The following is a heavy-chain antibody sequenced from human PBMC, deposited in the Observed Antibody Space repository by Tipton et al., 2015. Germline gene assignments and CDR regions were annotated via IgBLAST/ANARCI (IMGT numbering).Heavy chain of an antibody. CDR1: GGSFSGYY. J-gene: IGHJ3*02. CDR3: ARVPDSGFDAFDI. CDR2: INHSGST. V-gene: IGHV4-34*01. D-gene: IGHD5-12*01. Sequence: LRLSCAVYGGSFSGYYWSWIRQPPGKGLEWIGEINHSGSTNYNPSLKSRVTISVDTSKNQFSLKLSSVTAAGTAVYYCARVPDSGFDAFDIWGQGTMVTVSS.